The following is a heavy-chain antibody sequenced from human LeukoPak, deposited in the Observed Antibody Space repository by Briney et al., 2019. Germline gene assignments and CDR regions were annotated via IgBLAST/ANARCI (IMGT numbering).Heavy chain of an antibody. V-gene: IGHV3-48*02. D-gene: IGHD3-22*01. J-gene: IGHJ3*02. CDR1: GFTFSNYN. CDR2: IFTTSSSI. CDR3: AREGSYYHSGGRYAFDI. Sequence: GGSLRLSCAASGFTFSNYNMNWVRQAPGKGLEWVSFIFTTSSSIYYTDSVKGRFTISRDNAKNSLFLQMVSLRDEDTAVYYCAREGSYYHSGGRYAFDIWGQGTMVTVSS.